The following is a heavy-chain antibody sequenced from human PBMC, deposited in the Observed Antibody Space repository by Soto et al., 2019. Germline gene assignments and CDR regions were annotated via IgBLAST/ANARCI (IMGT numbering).Heavy chain of an antibody. D-gene: IGHD3-10*01. CDR1: GYTFTNHW. Sequence: QAQLVQSGAEVKNPVASVKISCKASGYTFTNHWMHWVRQAPGQGLEWMGVINPSGDRASYAQRFQGRLRLTTDTSTSSVYMELSSLRSDDTAIYYCARDTSVFDLAWWFDPWGQGTLVNVSS. CDR3: ARDTSVFDLAWWFDP. J-gene: IGHJ5*02. CDR2: INPSGDRA. V-gene: IGHV1-46*01.